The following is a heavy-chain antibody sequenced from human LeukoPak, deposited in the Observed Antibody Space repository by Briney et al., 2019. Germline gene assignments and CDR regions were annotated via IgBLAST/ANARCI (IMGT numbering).Heavy chain of an antibody. Sequence: PGGSLRLSXAASGFTFSSYAMSWVCQAPGKGLEWVSAISGSGGSTYYADSVKGRFTISRDNSENTLYLQMNSLRAEDTAVYYCARDAKSRHLVRPSYYYYYMDVWGKGTTVTVSS. J-gene: IGHJ6*03. CDR1: GFTFSSYA. D-gene: IGHD3-10*01. CDR3: ARDAKSRHLVRPSYYYYYMDV. V-gene: IGHV3-23*01. CDR2: ISGSGGST.